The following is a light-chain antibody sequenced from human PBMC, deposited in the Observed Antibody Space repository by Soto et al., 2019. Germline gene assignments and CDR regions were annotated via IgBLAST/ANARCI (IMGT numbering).Light chain of an antibody. CDR2: DAS. CDR1: QDISNY. V-gene: IGKV1-33*01. Sequence: DIQMTQSPSSLSASVGDRVTITCQASQDISNYLNWYQQKPGKAPKLLIYDASNLETGLPSRFKGCGSGTDITLTSSCLPPEDIATQYCQPSDHRHPSHSFGHGTKL. J-gene: IGKJ2*01. CDR3: QPSDHRHPSHS.